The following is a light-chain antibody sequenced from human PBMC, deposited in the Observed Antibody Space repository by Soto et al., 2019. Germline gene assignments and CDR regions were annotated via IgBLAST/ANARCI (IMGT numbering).Light chain of an antibody. CDR2: AAS. V-gene: IGKV1-9*01. CDR1: QDVSRS. Sequence: DTQLTQSPSFLSASVGDRVTITCRASQDVSRSLGWYQQKPGKAPKLLISAASTLHSGVPSRFSGSGSGTDFTLTISSLQPDDAATYYCQQTLSVPRTVGLGTKVDIK. J-gene: IGKJ1*01. CDR3: QQTLSVPRT.